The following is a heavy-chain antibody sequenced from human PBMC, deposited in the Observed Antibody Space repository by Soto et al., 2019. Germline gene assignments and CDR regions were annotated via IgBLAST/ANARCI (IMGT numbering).Heavy chain of an antibody. V-gene: IGHV3-23*01. CDR3: AKGLYYYDTAFDY. CDR2: ISGSGGNT. Sequence: PGGSLRLSCAASGFTFSSYAMSWVRQAPGKGLEWVSAISGSGGNTYYADSVKGRCTISRDNSKNTLYLQLNSLSAEDTAVYYCAKGLYYYDTAFDYWGQGTLVTVSS. J-gene: IGHJ4*02. CDR1: GFTFSSYA. D-gene: IGHD3-22*01.